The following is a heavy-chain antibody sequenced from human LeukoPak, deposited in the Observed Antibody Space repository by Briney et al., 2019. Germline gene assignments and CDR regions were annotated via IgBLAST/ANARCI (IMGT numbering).Heavy chain of an antibody. CDR1: GLSFINYD. CDR2: ISGSGSST. V-gene: IGHV3-23*01. CDR3: AGRYYYDSGSYGSVYHFDY. D-gene: IGHD3-10*01. Sequence: GGSLRLSCAASGLSFINYDMSWVRQAPGKGLEWVSGISGSGSSTYYADSVKGRFTISRDNSKNTLYLQMNSLRAEDTAVYYCAGRYYYDSGSYGSVYHFDYWGQGTLVTVSS. J-gene: IGHJ4*02.